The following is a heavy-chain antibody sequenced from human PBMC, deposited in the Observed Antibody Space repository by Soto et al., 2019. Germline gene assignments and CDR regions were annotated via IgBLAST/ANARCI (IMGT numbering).Heavy chain of an antibody. D-gene: IGHD2-21*01. CDR1: GGSFSGYY. V-gene: IGHV4-34*01. CDR2: INHGGGT. Sequence: PSETLSLTCAVYGGSFSGYYWSWIRQPPGKGLRWIGEINHGGGTNYNPSLKSRVTISVDTSKNQFSLKLSSVTAADTAVYYCARGQSRLLIGDSFAWGQGTLGTVS. J-gene: IGHJ5*02. CDR3: ARGQSRLLIGDSFA.